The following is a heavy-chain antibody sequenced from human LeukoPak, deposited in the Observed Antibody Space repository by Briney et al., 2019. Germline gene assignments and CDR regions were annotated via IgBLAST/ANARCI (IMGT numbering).Heavy chain of an antibody. CDR1: GYTFDYYG. D-gene: IGHD2-15*01. J-gene: IGHJ4*02. Sequence: EASVTVSSKPSGYTFDYYGVSWVRQAPGQGLEWLAWINTNTGRTMYAERFKGRVTLTRDTSTSTVYMDLRSLRSDDTALYFCARDISVAPVAPRTTLDHWGQGTLVTVSS. V-gene: IGHV1-18*01. CDR3: ARDISVAPVAPRTTLDH. CDR2: INTNTGRT.